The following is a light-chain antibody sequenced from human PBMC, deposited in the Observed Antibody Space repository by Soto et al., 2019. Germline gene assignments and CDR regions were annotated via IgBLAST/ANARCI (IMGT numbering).Light chain of an antibody. J-gene: IGKJ4*01. V-gene: IGKV3-20*01. CDR3: QQYGTSPPLT. Sequence: EIVLTQSPGTLSLSPGEGATLSCRASQSVSSSYLAWYQQKPGQAPRLLIYGASSRATGIPDTFSGSGSGTDFTLTISRLEPEDFAVYYCQQYGTSPPLTFGGGTKVDIK. CDR1: QSVSSSY. CDR2: GAS.